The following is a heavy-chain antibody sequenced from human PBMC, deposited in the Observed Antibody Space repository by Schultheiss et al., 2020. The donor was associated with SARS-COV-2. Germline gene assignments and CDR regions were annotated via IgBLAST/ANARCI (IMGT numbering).Heavy chain of an antibody. CDR3: ATSLSGSYSL. D-gene: IGHD1-26*01. V-gene: IGHV4-39*07. CDR2: IYYSGST. J-gene: IGHJ4*02. CDR1: GGSISSSSYY. Sequence: SQTLSLTCTVSGGSISSSSYYWGWIRQPPGKGLEWIGSIYYSGSTNYNPSLKSRVTISVDTSKNQFSLKLSSLTAADTAVYYCATSLSGSYSLWGQGTLVTVSS.